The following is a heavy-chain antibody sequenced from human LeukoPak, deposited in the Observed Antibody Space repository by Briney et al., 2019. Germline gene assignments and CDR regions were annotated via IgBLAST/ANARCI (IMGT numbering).Heavy chain of an antibody. CDR1: GFTFSSYA. D-gene: IGHD5-24*01. V-gene: IGHV3-53*01. CDR3: AREMATMGEAFDI. CDR2: IYSGGST. J-gene: IGHJ3*02. Sequence: PGGSLRLSCAASGFTFSSYAMSWVRQAPGKGLEWVSVIYSGGSTYYADSVKGRFTISRDNSKNTLYLQMNSLRAEDTAVYYCAREMATMGEAFDIWGQGTMVTVSS.